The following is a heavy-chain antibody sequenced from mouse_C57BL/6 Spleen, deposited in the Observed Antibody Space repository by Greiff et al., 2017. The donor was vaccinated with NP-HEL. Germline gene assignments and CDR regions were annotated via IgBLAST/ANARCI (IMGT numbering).Heavy chain of an antibody. CDR1: GYTFTDYY. CDR3: ARDSNYWFAY. CDR2: IYPGSGNT. D-gene: IGHD2-5*01. V-gene: IGHV1-76*01. J-gene: IGHJ3*01. Sequence: QVHVKQSGAELVRPGASVKLSCKASGYTFTDYYINWVKQRPGQGLEWIARIYPGSGNTYYNEKFKGKATLTAEKSSSTAYMQLSSLTSEDSAVYFCARDSNYWFAYWGQGTLVTVSA.